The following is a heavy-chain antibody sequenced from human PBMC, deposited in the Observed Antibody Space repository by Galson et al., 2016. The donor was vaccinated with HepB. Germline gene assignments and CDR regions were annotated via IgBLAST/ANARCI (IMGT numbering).Heavy chain of an antibody. CDR3: ARDYQSYLYGKSGYDGFDY. J-gene: IGHJ4*02. D-gene: IGHD3-3*01. V-gene: IGHV3-48*02. Sequence: SLRLSCAASGFTFSTFSMNWVRQAPGKGLEWISYISGSSSTIYYTDSVKGRFTISRDNGKTSLYLQMNSLRDEDTAVYYCARDYQSYLYGKSGYDGFDYWGQGTLVTVSS. CDR2: ISGSSSTI. CDR1: GFTFSTFS.